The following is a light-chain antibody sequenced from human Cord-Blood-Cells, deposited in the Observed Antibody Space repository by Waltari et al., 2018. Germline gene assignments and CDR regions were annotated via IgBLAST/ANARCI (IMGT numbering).Light chain of an antibody. V-gene: IGLV2-11*01. CDR2: DVS. J-gene: IGLJ2*01. CDR1: RRDGGGYTI. CDR3: CSYAGSYTFVV. Sequence: QPALPQPRAVSGSPGQSDTISRAGTRRDGGGYTILPWYQQHPGKAPQLRIYDVSKRPSGVPDRFSGSKSGNTASLPISGLQAEDEADYYCCSYAGSYTFVVFGGGTKLTVL.